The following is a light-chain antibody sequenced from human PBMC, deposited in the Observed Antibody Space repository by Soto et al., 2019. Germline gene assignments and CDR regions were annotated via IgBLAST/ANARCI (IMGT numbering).Light chain of an antibody. V-gene: IGLV1-47*02. CDR2: SSN. Sequence: QSVLTQPPSASGTPGQTVTISCSGSSSNIGSNSVYWYQQLPGTAPKLLIHSSNQRPSGVPDRFSGSKSGTSASLAVSGLRSEDEADYYCSAWDDSLRGPVFGTGTEVTVL. CDR3: SAWDDSLRGPV. J-gene: IGLJ1*01. CDR1: SSNIGSNS.